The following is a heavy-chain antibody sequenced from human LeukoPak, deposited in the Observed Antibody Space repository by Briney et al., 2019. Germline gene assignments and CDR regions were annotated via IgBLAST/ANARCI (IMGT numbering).Heavy chain of an antibody. V-gene: IGHV3-23*01. CDR1: GFPVSSNY. D-gene: IGHD3-22*01. CDR3: AKDRAYYYDSSGYYEYYFDY. Sequence: PGGSLRLSFAASGFPVSSNYMSWVRQAPGKGLEWVSAISGSGGTTYYADSVKGRFTISRDNSKNTLYLQMNSLRAEDTAVYYCAKDRAYYYDSSGYYEYYFDYWGQGTLVTVSS. J-gene: IGHJ4*02. CDR2: ISGSGGTT.